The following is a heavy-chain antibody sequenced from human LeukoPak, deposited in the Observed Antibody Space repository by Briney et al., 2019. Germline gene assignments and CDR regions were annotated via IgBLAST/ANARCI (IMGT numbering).Heavy chain of an antibody. J-gene: IGHJ4*02. CDR1: AGSISSYY. D-gene: IGHD1-26*01. V-gene: IGHV4-59*08. Sequence: PSETLSLTCTHSAGSISSYYWSWIRQPPGKGLEWIGYIYYRGSTNYNPSLKSRVTISVDTSKNQFSLKLSSVTAADTAVYYCARAVDAVGATSDYWGQGTLVTVSS. CDR3: ARAVDAVGATSDY. CDR2: IYYRGST.